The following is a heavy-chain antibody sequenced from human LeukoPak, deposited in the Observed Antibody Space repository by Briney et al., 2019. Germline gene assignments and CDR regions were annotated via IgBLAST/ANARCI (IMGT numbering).Heavy chain of an antibody. V-gene: IGHV3-23*01. D-gene: IGHD3-16*01. CDR2: ISGTGDTT. Sequence: GGSLRLSCAASGFSFSSYAMTWVRQAPGKGLEWVSSISGTGDTTYYADSVKGRFTVSRDNAKNSLYLQMSNLRAEDTAVYFCARGGGLDVWGQGATVTVSS. CDR1: GFSFSSYA. CDR3: ARGGGLDV. J-gene: IGHJ6*02.